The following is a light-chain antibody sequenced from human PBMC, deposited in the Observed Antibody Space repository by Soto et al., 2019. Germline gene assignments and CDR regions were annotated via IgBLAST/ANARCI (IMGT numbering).Light chain of an antibody. V-gene: IGKV3-11*01. Sequence: ELVMPQCPVTLSVSPGAIATPSCRGSQSVPDFLAWYQQKPGQAPPLLIYGAFNRATGIPDRCSGSGSATAYSPPISSLEPEDFAVYYCQQRSNWPPITFGQGTRLEIK. CDR2: GAF. J-gene: IGKJ5*01. CDR3: QQRSNWPPIT. CDR1: QSVPDF.